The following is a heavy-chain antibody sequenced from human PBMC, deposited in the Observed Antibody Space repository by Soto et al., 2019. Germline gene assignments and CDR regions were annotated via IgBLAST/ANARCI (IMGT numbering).Heavy chain of an antibody. V-gene: IGHV3-23*01. Sequence: GGSLRLSCAASGFTFNNYAMTWVRQAPGKGLEWVSAIPGSAGSTSYADSVKGRFTISRDNSKNTLYLQMNSLRAEDTAIYYCVMVGAYDAFDIWGQGTMVTVSS. D-gene: IGHD1-26*01. J-gene: IGHJ3*02. CDR3: VMVGAYDAFDI. CDR2: IPGSAGST. CDR1: GFTFNNYA.